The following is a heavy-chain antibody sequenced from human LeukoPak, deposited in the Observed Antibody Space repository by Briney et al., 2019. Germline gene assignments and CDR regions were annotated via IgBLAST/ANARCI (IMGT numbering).Heavy chain of an antibody. CDR1: GGTFSTSA. CDR2: IIPVFGTS. Sequence: ASVKVSCKASGGTFSTSAISWVRQAPGQGLEWLGTIIPVFGTSDYAQRFQGRLKITTDDSPSTAYMELSNLTSEDTAVYYCARERGTDYGDYNYFAYWGQGTLVTVSS. V-gene: IGHV1-69*05. CDR3: ARERGTDYGDYNYFAY. D-gene: IGHD4-17*01. J-gene: IGHJ4*02.